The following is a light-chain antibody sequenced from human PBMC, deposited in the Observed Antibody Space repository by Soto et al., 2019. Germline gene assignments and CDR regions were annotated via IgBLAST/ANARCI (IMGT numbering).Light chain of an antibody. J-gene: IGKJ2*01. V-gene: IGKV1-5*01. CDR3: QQYKSYST. CDR2: DVS. CDR1: QSISNW. Sequence: DIQMTQSPSTLSASVGDRVTITCRASQSISNWLAWYQQKAGKAPKILIYDVSTLESGVPSRFSGSGSGTEFTLTISSLQPDDFATYYCQQYKSYSTFGQGTKVDIK.